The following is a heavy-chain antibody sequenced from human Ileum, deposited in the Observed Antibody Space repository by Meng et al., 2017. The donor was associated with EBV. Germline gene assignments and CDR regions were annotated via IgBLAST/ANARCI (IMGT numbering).Heavy chain of an antibody. CDR3: ARNVPGTSAYYD. CDR1: GQCIRSTNW. Sequence: QVELREPGQGLGKPSDSLSITCAVSGQCIRSTNWWGWIRQPPGKGLEWIGYIYYSGSTSYNPSLKSRVTMSVDTSKNQFSLTLNSVTAVETAVYYCARNVPGTSAYYDWGQGTLVTVSS. D-gene: IGHD3-22*01. V-gene: IGHV4-28*01. J-gene: IGHJ4*02. CDR2: IYYSGST.